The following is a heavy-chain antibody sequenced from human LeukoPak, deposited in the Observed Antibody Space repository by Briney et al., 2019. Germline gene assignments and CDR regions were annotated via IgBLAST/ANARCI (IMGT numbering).Heavy chain of an antibody. CDR3: ASGYSSSWYLVLGY. CDR1: GGSISSRNW. V-gene: IGHV4-4*02. J-gene: IGHJ4*02. Sequence: PSETLSLTCAVSGGSISSRNWWSWVRQPPGKGLEWIGEIYHSGSTNYNPSLKTRVTISVDKSKNQFSLKLSSVTAADTAVYYCASGYSSSWYLVLGYWGQGTLVTVSS. D-gene: IGHD6-13*01. CDR2: IYHSGST.